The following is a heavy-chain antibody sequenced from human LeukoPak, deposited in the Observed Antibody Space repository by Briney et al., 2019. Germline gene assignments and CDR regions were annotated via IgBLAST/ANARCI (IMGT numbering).Heavy chain of an antibody. J-gene: IGHJ4*02. CDR2: FYRGDST. D-gene: IGHD2-15*01. CDR1: GFTVSSSY. Sequence: GGSLRLSCAASGFTVSSSYMYWVRQAPGKGLEWVSFFYRGDSTYYAESVRGRFTISRDNSKNTLYLLMNSLIPEDTAVYYCARVVVSIPSYFESWGQGTLVTVSS. V-gene: IGHV3-53*01. CDR3: ARVVVSIPSYFES.